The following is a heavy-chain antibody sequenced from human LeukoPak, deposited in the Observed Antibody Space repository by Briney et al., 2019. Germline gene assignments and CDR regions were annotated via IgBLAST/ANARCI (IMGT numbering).Heavy chain of an antibody. D-gene: IGHD3-22*01. CDR2: ISGSGGST. V-gene: IGHV3-23*01. Sequence: HTGGSLRLSCAASGFTFSSYAMSWVRQAPGKGLEWVSAISGSGGSTYYADSVEGRFTISRDNSKNTLYLQMNSLRAEDTAVYYCAKDAYYYDSSGAFDYWGQGTLVTVSS. J-gene: IGHJ4*02. CDR3: AKDAYYYDSSGAFDY. CDR1: GFTFSSYA.